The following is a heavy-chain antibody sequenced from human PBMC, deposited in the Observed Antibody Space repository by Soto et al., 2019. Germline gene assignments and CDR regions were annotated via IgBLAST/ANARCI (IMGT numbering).Heavy chain of an antibody. Sequence: GGSLRLSCAASGFTFSSYTMHWVRQAPGKGLEWVSSISTGSSYIYYADSLNDRFATSRDNAGNSLYLQMNSLVAEDTAVYYCAREMMQMVQEGFLQHWGQGTLVTVSS. CDR3: AREMMQMVQEGFLQH. J-gene: IGHJ1*01. V-gene: IGHV3-21*01. D-gene: IGHD2-21*01. CDR1: GFTFSSYT. CDR2: ISTGSSYI.